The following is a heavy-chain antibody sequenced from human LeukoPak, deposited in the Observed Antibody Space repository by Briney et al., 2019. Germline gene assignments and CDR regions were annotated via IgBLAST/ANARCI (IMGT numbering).Heavy chain of an antibody. Sequence: NPSETLSLTCTVSGGSISXXXXXWIRQPAGXXXXXIGRIYSSGSTNYXXXXXXXXTMSVDTSKNQFSLKLTSVTAPDTAVYYCARDLGYSSSDYWGQGTLVTVSS. CDR2: IYSSGST. V-gene: IGHV4-4*07. D-gene: IGHD6-13*01. CDR3: ARDLGYSSSDY. CDR1: GGSISXXX. J-gene: IGHJ4*02.